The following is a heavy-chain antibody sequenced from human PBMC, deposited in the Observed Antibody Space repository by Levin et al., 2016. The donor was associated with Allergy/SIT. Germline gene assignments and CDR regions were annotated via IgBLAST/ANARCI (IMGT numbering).Heavy chain of an antibody. CDR1: GFTFSSYT. Sequence: GESLKISCAASGFTFSSYTMNWVRQAPGKGLEWVSSISSGSSFIYYADSMKGRFTTSRDNTKNSMYLQMNSLRAEDTAVYYCARETSWGSSSSWFTIWGQGTLVTVSS. D-gene: IGHD6-13*01. V-gene: IGHV3-21*01. CDR3: ARETSWGSSSSWFTI. CDR2: ISSGSSFI. J-gene: IGHJ4*02.